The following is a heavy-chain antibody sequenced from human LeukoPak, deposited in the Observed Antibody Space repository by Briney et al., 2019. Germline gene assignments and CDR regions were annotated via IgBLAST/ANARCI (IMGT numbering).Heavy chain of an antibody. CDR2: ISYSGIT. CDR3: AAVLGKDFNNWLDP. CDR1: RDSISSYY. V-gene: IGHV4-59*01. D-gene: IGHD3-3*01. Sequence: PSETLSLTCTLPRDSISSYYWSWIRQFPGEGLEWIGYISYSGITNYTPSLESRLTMSVDTSKNQFSLELSSVTAADTAVYYCAAVLGKDFNNWLDPWGQGTLVTVSS. J-gene: IGHJ5*02.